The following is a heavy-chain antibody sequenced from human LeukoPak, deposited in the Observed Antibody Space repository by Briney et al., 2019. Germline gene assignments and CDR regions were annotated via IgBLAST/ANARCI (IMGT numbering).Heavy chain of an antibody. J-gene: IGHJ4*02. D-gene: IGHD3-10*01. CDR1: GYTFTGYY. CDR2: INPNSGGT. Sequence: ASVKVSCKASGYTFTGYYIHWLRQAPGQGLEWMGYINPNSGGTNYAQKFQGRVTMTRDTSISTAYMELSSLTSDDTAVYYCARDLEGYHYGSGNYPQWGQGTLITVSS. CDR3: ARDLEGYHYGSGNYPQ. V-gene: IGHV1-2*02.